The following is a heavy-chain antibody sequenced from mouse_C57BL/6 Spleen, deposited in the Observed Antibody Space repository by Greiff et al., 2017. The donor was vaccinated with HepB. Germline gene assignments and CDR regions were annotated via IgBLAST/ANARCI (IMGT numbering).Heavy chain of an antibody. CDR2: INPNNGGT. CDR3: ASRGDYDGYFDY. D-gene: IGHD2-4*01. Sequence: EVQLQQSGPELVKPGASVKMSCKASGYTFTDYNMHWVKQSHGKSLEWIGYINPNNGGTRYNQKFKGKATLTVNKSSSTAYMELRSLTSEDSAVYYCASRGDYDGYFDYWGQGTTLTVSS. J-gene: IGHJ2*01. V-gene: IGHV1-22*01. CDR1: GYTFTDYN.